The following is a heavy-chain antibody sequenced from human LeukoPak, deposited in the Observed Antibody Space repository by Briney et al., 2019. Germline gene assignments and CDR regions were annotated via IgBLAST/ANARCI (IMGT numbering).Heavy chain of an antibody. CDR1: GGSFSGYY. J-gene: IGHJ4*02. V-gene: IGHV4-34*01. Sequence: SETLSLTCAVYGGSFSGYYWSWIRQPPGKGLAWIGEINHSGSTNYNPSLKSRVTISVDTSKNQFSLKLSSVTAADTAVYYCARALYDFWSGYDTDWGQGTLVTVSS. CDR2: INHSGST. D-gene: IGHD3-3*01. CDR3: ARALYDFWSGYDTD.